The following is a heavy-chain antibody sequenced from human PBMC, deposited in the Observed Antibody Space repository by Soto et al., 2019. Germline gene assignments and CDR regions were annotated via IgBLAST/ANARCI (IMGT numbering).Heavy chain of an antibody. J-gene: IGHJ6*02. CDR1: GFTFSSYG. CDR3: ARATVKWIQLWPNYHGMDV. V-gene: IGHV3-33*01. CDR2: IWYDGSNK. Sequence: QVQLVESGGGVVQPGRSLRLSCAASGFTFSSYGMHWVRQAPGKGLEWVAVIWYDGSNKYYADSVKGRFTISRDNSKNTLYLQMNSLRAEDTAVYYCARATVKWIQLWPNYHGMDVWGQGTTVTVSS. D-gene: IGHD5-18*01.